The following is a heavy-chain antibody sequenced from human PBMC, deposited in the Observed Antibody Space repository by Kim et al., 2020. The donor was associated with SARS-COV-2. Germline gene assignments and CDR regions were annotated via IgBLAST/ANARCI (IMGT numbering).Heavy chain of an antibody. J-gene: IGHJ4*02. CDR2: IYYSGST. D-gene: IGHD3-16*02. V-gene: IGHV4-61*01. CDR3: AREGFGDYVWGSYRYVDY. CDR1: GGSVSSGSYY. Sequence: SETLSLTCTVSGGSVSSGSYYWSWIRQPPGKGREWIGYIYYSGSTNYNPSLKSRVTISVDTSKNQFSLKLSSLTAADTAVYYCAREGFGDYVWGSYRYVDYWGQGTLVTVSS.